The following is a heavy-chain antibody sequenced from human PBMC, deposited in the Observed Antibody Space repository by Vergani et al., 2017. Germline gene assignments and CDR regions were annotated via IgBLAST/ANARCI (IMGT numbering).Heavy chain of an antibody. D-gene: IGHD2-2*02. CDR2: IYHTGSA. J-gene: IGHJ4*02. V-gene: IGHV4-38-2*01. CDR1: GYSITSGYY. Sequence: QVQLLESGPGLLKPSETLYLTCSVSGYSITSGYYWGWIRQPPGRGLEWIGSIYHTGSAYYNPSLKSRVTVSVDTSMNQVSLRLNSVTAADTAVYYCATIGYRRWGYYFDYWGQGILVTVSS. CDR3: ATIGYRRWGYYFDY.